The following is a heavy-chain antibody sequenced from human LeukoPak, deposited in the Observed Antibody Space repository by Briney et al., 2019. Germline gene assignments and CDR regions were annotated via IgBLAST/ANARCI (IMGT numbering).Heavy chain of an antibody. CDR1: GASISSGANY. CDR3: ARSDSTVVIDY. Sequence: SETLSLTCTVSGASISSGANYWHWTRQPAGKGLEWIGRIYPNGRTQYNPSLKSRVTISVDTSKNQFSLKLSSVTAADTAVYYCARSDSTVVIDYWGQGTLVTVSS. CDR2: IYPNGRT. D-gene: IGHD4-23*01. J-gene: IGHJ4*02. V-gene: IGHV4-61*02.